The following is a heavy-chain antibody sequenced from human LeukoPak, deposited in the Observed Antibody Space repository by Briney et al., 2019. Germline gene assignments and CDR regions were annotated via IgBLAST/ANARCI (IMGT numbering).Heavy chain of an antibody. D-gene: IGHD3-10*01. Sequence: SETLSLTCAVYGGSFSGYYWSWIRQPPGKGLEWIGEINRSGSTNYNPSLKSRVTISVDTSKNQFSLKLSSVTAADTAVYYCARGRDTMVRGVIITRYFDYWGQGTLVTVSS. CDR1: GGSFSGYY. J-gene: IGHJ4*02. CDR2: INRSGST. V-gene: IGHV4-34*01. CDR3: ARGRDTMVRGVIITRYFDY.